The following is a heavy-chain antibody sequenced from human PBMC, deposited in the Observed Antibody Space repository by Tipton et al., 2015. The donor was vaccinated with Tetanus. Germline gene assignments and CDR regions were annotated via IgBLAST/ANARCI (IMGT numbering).Heavy chain of an antibody. Sequence: GSLRLSCAASGSTFREYWMSWVRQAPGKGLEWVANIQNDGGETYHLESVRGRFTISRDNGKNSVYLQMNSPRPEDTAVYYCARLGRNSLGAFDVWGQGTLVSVSS. CDR3: ARLGRNSLGAFDV. CDR1: GSTFREYW. CDR2: IQNDGGET. D-gene: IGHD7-27*01. V-gene: IGHV3-7*03. J-gene: IGHJ3*01.